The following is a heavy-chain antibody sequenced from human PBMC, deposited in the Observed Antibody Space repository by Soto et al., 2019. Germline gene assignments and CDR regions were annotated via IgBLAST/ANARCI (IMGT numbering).Heavy chain of an antibody. CDR3: ARWALGRYWFDP. J-gene: IGHJ5*02. CDR1: GFTFSSSW. Sequence: EGQLEESGGALVQPGGSLRLSCAASGFTFSSSWMHWVRQVPGGGLVWISRIKYDGSTTNYAASVQGRFTISRDNADNMVYLQMNSLRADDTAVYYCARWALGRYWFDPWGQGTLVTVYS. V-gene: IGHV3-74*01. CDR2: IKYDGSTT. D-gene: IGHD3-10*01.